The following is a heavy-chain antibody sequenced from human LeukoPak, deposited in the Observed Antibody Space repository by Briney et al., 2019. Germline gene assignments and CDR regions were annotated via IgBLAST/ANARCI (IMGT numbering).Heavy chain of an antibody. CDR3: ARDVYYDSSGYLGY. J-gene: IGHJ4*02. Sequence: ASVKVSCKVSGYTLTELSMHWVRQAPGKGLEWMGGFDPEDGETIYAQKFQGRVTITADKSTSTAYMELSSLRSEDTAVYYCARDVYYDSSGYLGYWGQGTLVTVSS. CDR2: FDPEDGET. CDR1: GYTLTELS. D-gene: IGHD3-22*01. V-gene: IGHV1-24*01.